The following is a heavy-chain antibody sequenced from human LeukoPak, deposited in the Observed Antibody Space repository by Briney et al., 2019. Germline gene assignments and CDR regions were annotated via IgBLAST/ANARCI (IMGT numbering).Heavy chain of an antibody. CDR1: GGTFSSYA. D-gene: IGHD3-22*01. Sequence: ASVKVSCKASGGTFSSYAISWVRQAPGQGLEWMGRIIPILGIANYAQKFQGRVTITADKSTSTAYMELSSLRSEDTAVYYCARTLDYYDSSGYYNDWGQGTLVTVSS. J-gene: IGHJ4*02. CDR2: IIPILGIA. V-gene: IGHV1-69*04. CDR3: ARTLDYYDSSGYYND.